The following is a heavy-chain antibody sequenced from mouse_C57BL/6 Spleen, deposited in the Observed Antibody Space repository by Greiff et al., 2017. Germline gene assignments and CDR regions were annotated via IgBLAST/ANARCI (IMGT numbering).Heavy chain of an antibody. D-gene: IGHD2-2*01. J-gene: IGHJ4*01. CDR2: INPSSGYT. V-gene: IGHV1-7*01. CDR1: GYTFTSYW. CDR3: ARPNYGYDGAMDY. Sequence: QVHVKQSGAELAKPGASVKLSCKASGYTFTSYWMHWVKQRPGQGLEWIGYINPSSGYTKYNQKFKDKATLTADKSSSTAYMQLSSLTYEDSAVYYCARPNYGYDGAMDYWGQGTSVTVSS.